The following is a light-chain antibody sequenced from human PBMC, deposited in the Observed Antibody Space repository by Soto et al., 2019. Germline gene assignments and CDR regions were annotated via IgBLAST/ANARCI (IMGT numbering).Light chain of an antibody. Sequence: GDRVTITCRASQSISSWLAWYQQKPGKAPNLLIYDASSLESGVPPRFSGSGSGTDFTLAISSLQPEDSATYYCLQDINYPWTFGQGTKVDIK. V-gene: IGKV1-5*01. CDR3: LQDINYPWT. CDR1: QSISSW. CDR2: DAS. J-gene: IGKJ1*01.